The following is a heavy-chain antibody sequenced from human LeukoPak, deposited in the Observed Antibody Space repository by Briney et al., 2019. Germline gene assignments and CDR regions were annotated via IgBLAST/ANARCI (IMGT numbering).Heavy chain of an antibody. Sequence: PSQTLSLTCTVSGGSISSSSYYWGWIRQPPGKGLEWIGSIYYSGSTYYNPSLKSRVTISVDTSKNQFSLKLSSVTAADTAVYYCARHAGRRGSSSTLDYWGQGTLVTVSS. J-gene: IGHJ4*02. D-gene: IGHD6-13*01. CDR2: IYYSGST. CDR3: ARHAGRRGSSSTLDY. V-gene: IGHV4-39*01. CDR1: GGSISSSSYY.